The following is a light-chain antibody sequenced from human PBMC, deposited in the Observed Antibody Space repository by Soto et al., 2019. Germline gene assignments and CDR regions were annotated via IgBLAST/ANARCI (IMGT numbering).Light chain of an antibody. CDR3: QHRSIWPVY. CDR1: QSVGNH. J-gene: IGKJ5*01. Sequence: EIVLTQSPVTLSLSPVESATLSCRASQSVGNHLLWYPQKSGQAPRVLISDVFTRATGIPTRFSGSGSGTDLTLTTNSLEPEDFAVYYCQHRSIWPVYFGQGTQLGIK. V-gene: IGKV3-11*01. CDR2: DVF.